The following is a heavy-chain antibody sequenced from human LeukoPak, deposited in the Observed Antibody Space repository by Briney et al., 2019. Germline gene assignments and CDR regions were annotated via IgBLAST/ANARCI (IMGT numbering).Heavy chain of an antibody. Sequence: ASVKVSCKASGYTFTSYAMNWVRQAPGQGLEWMGWINTNTGNPTYAQGFTGRFVFSLDTSVSTAYLQISSLKAEDTAVYYCARGQQWLVRGRRSAFDIWGQGTMVTVSS. D-gene: IGHD6-19*01. CDR1: GYTFTSYA. CDR3: ARGQQWLVRGRRSAFDI. J-gene: IGHJ3*02. CDR2: INTNTGNP. V-gene: IGHV7-4-1*02.